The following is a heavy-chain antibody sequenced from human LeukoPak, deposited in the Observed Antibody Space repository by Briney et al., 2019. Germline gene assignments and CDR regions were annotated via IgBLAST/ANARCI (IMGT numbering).Heavy chain of an antibody. CDR1: GGSISSSSYY. V-gene: IGHV4-39*07. Sequence: SETLSLTCTVSGGSISSSSYYWGWIRQPPGKGLEWIGEINHSGSTNYNPSLKSRVTISVDTSKNQFSLKLSSVTAADTAVYYCAREKYYDFWSGYGPLDYWGQGTLVTVSS. CDR2: INHSGST. CDR3: AREKYYDFWSGYGPLDY. J-gene: IGHJ4*02. D-gene: IGHD3-3*01.